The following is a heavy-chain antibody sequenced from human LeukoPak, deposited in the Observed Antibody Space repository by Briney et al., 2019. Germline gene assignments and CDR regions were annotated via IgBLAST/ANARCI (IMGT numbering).Heavy chain of an antibody. J-gene: IGHJ4*02. CDR1: GYTFTGYY. D-gene: IGHD1-26*01. CDR2: INPNSGGT. Sequence: ASVKVSCKASGYTFTGYYMHWVRQAPGQGLEWMGWINPNSGGTNYAQKFQGRVTMTRDTSISTAYMELSRLRSDDTAVYYCARTRSGSYPFGYWGQGTLVTVSS. CDR3: ARTRSGSYPFGY. V-gene: IGHV1-2*02.